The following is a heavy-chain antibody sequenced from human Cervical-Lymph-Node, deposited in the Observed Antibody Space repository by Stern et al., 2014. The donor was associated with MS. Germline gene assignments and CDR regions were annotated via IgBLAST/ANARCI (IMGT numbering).Heavy chain of an antibody. CDR2: SSAYNGNT. CDR1: GYTFTSNG. D-gene: IGHD2-15*01. V-gene: IGHV1-18*01. Sequence: VQLEESGAEVKKPGASVKVSCKAFGYTFTSNGISWGRQPPAHGLEWKGRSSAYNGNTNHAQKLQGRVTITADTSTSTADMELRSLRSDDTAVYYCARGLLGSENAFDIWGQGTMVTVSS. J-gene: IGHJ3*02. CDR3: ARGLLGSENAFDI.